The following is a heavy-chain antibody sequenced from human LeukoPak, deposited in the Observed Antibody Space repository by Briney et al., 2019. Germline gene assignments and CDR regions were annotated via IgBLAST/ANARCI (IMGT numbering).Heavy chain of an antibody. V-gene: IGHV3-11*04. J-gene: IGHJ4*02. Sequence: GGSLRLSCAASGFTFSDYYMTWIRQAPGKGLEWVSYISSSGSIIYYADSVKGRSIISRDNAKNSLYLQMNSLRAEDTAVYYCASSYYYDSSFDYWGQGTLVTVSS. CDR3: ASSYYYDSSFDY. CDR1: GFTFSDYY. CDR2: ISSSGSII. D-gene: IGHD3-22*01.